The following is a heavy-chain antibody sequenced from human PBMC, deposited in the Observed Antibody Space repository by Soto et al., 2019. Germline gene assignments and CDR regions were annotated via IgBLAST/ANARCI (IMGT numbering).Heavy chain of an antibody. CDR1: RITFSNSA. D-gene: IGHD2-21*01. Sequence: ASVKVSCKASRITFSNSAVQWVRQARGQRLEWIGWIVVGTGNTNYAQKFQERVTITRDMSRSTVYLELSGLRSEDTAVYYCAADPLFVPYYYYAMDAWGQGTTGT. CDR2: IVVGTGNT. V-gene: IGHV1-58*01. J-gene: IGHJ6*02. CDR3: AADPLFVPYYYYAMDA.